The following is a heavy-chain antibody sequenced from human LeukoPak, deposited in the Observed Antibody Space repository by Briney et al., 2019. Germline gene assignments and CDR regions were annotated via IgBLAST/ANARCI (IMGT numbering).Heavy chain of an antibody. D-gene: IGHD6-19*01. Sequence: SETLSLTCTVSGGSISDHYWSWIRQPAGKGLEWIGRVYATGGTNYNPSLKSRVTMSVDTSENQFSLKLTSVTAADTAVYYCATGPAVTDAGYDSWGQGTLVTVSS. CDR3: ATGPAVTDAGYDS. V-gene: IGHV4-4*07. J-gene: IGHJ4*02. CDR1: GGSISDHY. CDR2: VYATGGT.